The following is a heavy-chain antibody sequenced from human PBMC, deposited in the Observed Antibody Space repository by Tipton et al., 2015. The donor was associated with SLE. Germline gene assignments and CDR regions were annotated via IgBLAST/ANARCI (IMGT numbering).Heavy chain of an antibody. Sequence: TLSLTCTVSGGSISSSSYYWGWIRQPPGKGLEWIGSIFYSGSTYYTPSLKSRVTISVDTSKNQFSLKLSSVTAADTAVYYCARVEMAPKAAFDIWGQGTMVTVSS. D-gene: IGHD5-24*01. CDR3: ARVEMAPKAAFDI. CDR2: IFYSGST. CDR1: GGSISSSSYY. J-gene: IGHJ3*02. V-gene: IGHV4-39*07.